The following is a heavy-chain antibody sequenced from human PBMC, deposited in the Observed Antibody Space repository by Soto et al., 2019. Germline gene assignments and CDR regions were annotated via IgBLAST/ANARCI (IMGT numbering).Heavy chain of an antibody. CDR1: GFTVSSNY. J-gene: IGHJ3*02. V-gene: IGHV3-66*01. CDR2: IYNGGST. CDR3: ARGSSGYGYDAFDI. Sequence: EVQLVESGGGLVQPGGSLRLSCAASGFTVSSNYMSWVRQAPGKGLELVSVIYNGGSTYYADSVKGRFTISRDNSKNTVYLQMNSLRVEDTAVYYCARGSSGYGYDAFDIWGQGTMVTVSS. D-gene: IGHD5-12*01.